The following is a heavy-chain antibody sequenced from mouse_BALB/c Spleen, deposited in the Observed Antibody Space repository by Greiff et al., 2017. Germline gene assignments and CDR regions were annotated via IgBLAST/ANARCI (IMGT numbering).Heavy chain of an antibody. V-gene: IGHV1S56*01. CDR3: ARGKYATGFAY. Sequence: VQLQESGPELVKPGASVRISCKASGYTFTSYYIHWVKQRPGQGLEWIGWIYPGNVNTKYNEKFKGKATLTADKSSSTAYMQLSSLTSEDSAVYFCARGKYATGFAYWGQGTLVTVSA. J-gene: IGHJ3*01. CDR1: GYTFTSYY. CDR2: IYPGNVNT. D-gene: IGHD1-1*01.